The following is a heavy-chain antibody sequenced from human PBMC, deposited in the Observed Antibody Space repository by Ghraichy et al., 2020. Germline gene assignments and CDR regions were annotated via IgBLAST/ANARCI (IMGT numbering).Heavy chain of an antibody. CDR3: ASLTYYYDSSPGYFDL. CDR2: IYYSGST. CDR1: GGSISSSSYY. Sequence: ESLNISCTVSGGSISSSSYYWGWIRQPPGKGLEWIGSIYYSGSTYYNPSLKSRVTISVDTSKNQFSLKLSSVTAADTAVYYCASLTYYYDSSPGYFDLWGRGTLVTVSS. D-gene: IGHD3-22*01. V-gene: IGHV4-39*01. J-gene: IGHJ2*01.